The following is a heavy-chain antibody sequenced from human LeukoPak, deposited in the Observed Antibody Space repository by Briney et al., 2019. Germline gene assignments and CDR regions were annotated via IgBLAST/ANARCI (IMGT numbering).Heavy chain of an antibody. D-gene: IGHD2-2*01. CDR3: ARGSTSDWPLDH. CDR1: GYSFSTYT. J-gene: IGHJ4*02. CDR2: IDAGNGDT. V-gene: IGHV1-3*01. Sequence: GASVKVSCKASGYSFSTYTMNWVRQAPGQRLEWMGWIDAGNGDTRYSQKFQGRVTITRDTSASTAYIELRSLRSEDTAMYYCARGSTSDWPLDHWGQETLVTISS.